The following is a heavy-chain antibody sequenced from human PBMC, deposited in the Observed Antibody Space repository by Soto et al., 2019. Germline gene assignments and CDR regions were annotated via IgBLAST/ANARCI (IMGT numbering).Heavy chain of an antibody. CDR1: GFTVTRNY. Sequence: QLVESGGGLIQPGGSLRLSCAASGFTVTRNYMTWVRLAPGKGLECVSTIHTGGKTYYTDSVKGRFTVSRDESKNTLVHQMRTLRGEDTGVDYCATGGSKRVRGAIVEVFHLEFWGRGTVVTVSS. CDR3: ATGGSKRVRGAIVEVFHLEF. CDR2: IHTGGKT. J-gene: IGHJ4*02. V-gene: IGHV3-53*02. D-gene: IGHD3-10*01.